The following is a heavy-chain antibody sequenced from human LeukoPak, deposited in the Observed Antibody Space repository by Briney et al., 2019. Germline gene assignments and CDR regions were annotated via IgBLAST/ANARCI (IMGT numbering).Heavy chain of an antibody. CDR2: INPSGCST. Sequence: ASVKVSCKASGYSFTSYYIHWVRLAPGQGLEWMGVINPSGCSTRYAQKFQDRVTMTRDMSTSTVYMELSSLRSEDTAVYDCAREGGSESYLGYWGQGTLVTVSS. CDR3: AREGGSESYLGY. V-gene: IGHV1-46*01. CDR1: GYSFTSYY. D-gene: IGHD1-26*01. J-gene: IGHJ4*02.